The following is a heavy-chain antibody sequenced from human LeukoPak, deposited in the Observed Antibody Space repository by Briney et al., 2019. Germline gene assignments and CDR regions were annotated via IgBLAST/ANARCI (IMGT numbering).Heavy chain of an antibody. CDR3: ASRPMIDFWGFVDY. J-gene: IGHJ4*02. V-gene: IGHV3-23*01. CDR2: ISGSGGST. D-gene: IGHD3-3*01. Sequence: GGSLGLSCAASEFTFSSYSMNWVRQAPGKGLEWVSAISGSGGSTYYADSVKGRFTISRDNSKNTLYLQMNSLRAEDTAVYYCASRPMIDFWGFVDYWGQGTLVTVSS. CDR1: EFTFSSYS.